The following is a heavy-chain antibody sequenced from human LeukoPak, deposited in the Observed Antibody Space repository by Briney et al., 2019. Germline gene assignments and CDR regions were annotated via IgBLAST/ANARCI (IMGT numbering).Heavy chain of an antibody. V-gene: IGHV3-21*06. J-gene: IGHJ6*02. Sequence: GGSLRLSCAASTFTLSTYSMNWVRQAPGRGLERVSSISTGGSDIYYADSVKGRFTISRDNARNSLYLQMNGLRVEDTAVYYCARNAFASSWPNYYYGMDVWGQGTTVTVSS. CDR2: ISTGGSDI. D-gene: IGHD6-13*01. CDR1: TFTLSTYS. CDR3: ARNAFASSWPNYYYGMDV.